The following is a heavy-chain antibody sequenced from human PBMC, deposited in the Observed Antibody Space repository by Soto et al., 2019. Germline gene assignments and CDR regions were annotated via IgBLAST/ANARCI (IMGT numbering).Heavy chain of an antibody. Sequence: QVQLVESGGGVVQPGRSLRLSCAASGFTFSSYAMHWVRQAPGKGLEWVAVTSYDGSNKYYADPVKGRFTISRDNSKNTRYLQMNSLRTEDTAVYYCARDRVRFVVGATTFDYWGQGTQVTVSS. D-gene: IGHD1-26*01. CDR1: GFTFSSYA. J-gene: IGHJ4*02. V-gene: IGHV3-30-3*01. CDR3: ARDRVRFVVGATTFDY. CDR2: TSYDGSNK.